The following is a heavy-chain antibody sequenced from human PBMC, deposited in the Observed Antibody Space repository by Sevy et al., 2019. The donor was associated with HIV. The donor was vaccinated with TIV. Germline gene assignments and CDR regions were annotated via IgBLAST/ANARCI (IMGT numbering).Heavy chain of an antibody. Sequence: ASVKVSCKVSGKTLTQLSMHWVRQAPGKGLEWMGSYDPEDDKRIYSQKFQGRVTMTEDTSTDTAYMELRILRSEDTAVYYCATTMDYYESSGSPFDYWGQGTLVTVSS. V-gene: IGHV1-24*01. CDR2: YDPEDDKR. D-gene: IGHD3-22*01. J-gene: IGHJ4*02. CDR1: GKTLTQLS. CDR3: ATTMDYYESSGSPFDY.